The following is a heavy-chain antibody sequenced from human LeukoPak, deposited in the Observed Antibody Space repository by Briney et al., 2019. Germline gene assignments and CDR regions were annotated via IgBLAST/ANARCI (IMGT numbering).Heavy chain of an antibody. J-gene: IGHJ4*02. V-gene: IGHV4-59*08. D-gene: IGHD6-13*01. CDR3: ARHLGDIAALGY. Sequence: SETLSLTCTVSGGSISSYYWSWIRQPPGKGLEWIGYIYYSGSTNYNPSLKSRVTISVDTSKNQCSLKLSSVTAADTAVYYCARHLGDIAALGYWGQGTLVTVSS. CDR1: GGSISSYY. CDR2: IYYSGST.